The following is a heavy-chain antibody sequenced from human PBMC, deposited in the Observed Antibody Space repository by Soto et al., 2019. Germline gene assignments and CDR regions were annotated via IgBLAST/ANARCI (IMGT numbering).Heavy chain of an antibody. CDR1: GGSISSYY. Sequence: SETLSLTCTVSGGSISSYYWSWIRQPPGKGLEWIGYIYYSGSTNYNPSLKSRVTISVDTSKNQFSLKLSSVTAADTAVYYCASIAYYSSGWYYFDYWGQGTLVTVSS. CDR2: IYYSGST. D-gene: IGHD6-19*01. J-gene: IGHJ4*02. CDR3: ASIAYYSSGWYYFDY. V-gene: IGHV4-59*01.